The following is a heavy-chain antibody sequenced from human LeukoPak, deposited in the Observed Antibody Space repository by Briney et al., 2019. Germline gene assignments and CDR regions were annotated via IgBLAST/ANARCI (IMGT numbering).Heavy chain of an antibody. CDR2: INHGGST. D-gene: IGHD3-16*01. CDR1: GYSIRNGYF. V-gene: IGHV4-38-2*01. CDR3: ARFDYVWETHGMDAFDI. J-gene: IGHJ3*02. Sequence: SETLSLTCGVSGYSIRNGYFWDWIRQPPGKGLEWIGSINHGGSTTYTPSLTSRVTVSLVTSKNAFSLRLRSVTAADTAVYYCARFDYVWETHGMDAFDIWGLGTMVTVSS.